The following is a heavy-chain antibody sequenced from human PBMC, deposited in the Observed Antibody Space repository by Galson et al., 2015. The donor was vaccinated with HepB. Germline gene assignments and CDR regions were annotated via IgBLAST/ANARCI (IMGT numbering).Heavy chain of an antibody. V-gene: IGHV3-23*01. CDR1: GFTFSSYA. J-gene: IGHJ3*02. D-gene: IGHD2-2*01. CDR2: ISGSGGST. Sequence: SLRLSCAASGFTFSSYAMSWVRQAPGKGLEWVSAISGSGGSTYYADSVKGRFTISRDNSKNTLYLQMNSLRAEDTAVYYCAKRIVVVPAADDAFDIWGQGTMVTVSS. CDR3: AKRIVVVPAADDAFDI.